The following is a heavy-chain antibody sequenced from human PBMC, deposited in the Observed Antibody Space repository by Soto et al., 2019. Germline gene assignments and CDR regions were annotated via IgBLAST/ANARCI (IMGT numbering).Heavy chain of an antibody. CDR3: AGTALQWELRL. J-gene: IGHJ4*02. D-gene: IGHD1-26*01. Sequence: SETLSLTCAVSGGSISSSNWWSWVRQPPGKGLEWIGEIYHSGSTNYNPSLESRVTISVDKSKNQFSLKLSSVTAADTAVYYCAGTALQWELRLWGQGTLVTVSS. CDR2: IYHSGST. CDR1: GGSISSSNW. V-gene: IGHV4-4*02.